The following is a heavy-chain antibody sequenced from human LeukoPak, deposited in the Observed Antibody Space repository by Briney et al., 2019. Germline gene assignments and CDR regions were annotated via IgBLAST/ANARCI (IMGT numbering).Heavy chain of an antibody. CDR3: ARDKCIGSSSPFDY. Sequence: SETLSLACTVSGGSISRYYWSWIRQPAGKELEWIGRIYTSGSTNYNPSLKSRVTMSVDTSKNQFSLKLSSVTAADTAVYYCARDKCIGSSSPFDYWGQGTLVTVSS. CDR2: IYTSGST. V-gene: IGHV4-4*07. D-gene: IGHD6-6*01. J-gene: IGHJ4*02. CDR1: GGSISRYY.